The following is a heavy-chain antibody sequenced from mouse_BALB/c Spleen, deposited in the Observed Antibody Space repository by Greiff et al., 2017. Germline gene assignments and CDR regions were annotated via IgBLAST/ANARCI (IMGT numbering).Heavy chain of an antibody. CDR3: ARNDYDGDY. CDR1: GFNIKVTY. CDR2: IDPANGNT. V-gene: IGHV14-3*02. D-gene: IGHD2-4*01. J-gene: IGHJ2*01. Sequence: VQLQQSGAELVTPGASVKLSCTASGFNIKVTYMHWVKQRPEQGLEWIGRIDPANGNTKYDPKFPGKATITADTSSNTAYLQLSSLTSEDTAVYYCARNDYDGDYWGQGTTLTVSS.